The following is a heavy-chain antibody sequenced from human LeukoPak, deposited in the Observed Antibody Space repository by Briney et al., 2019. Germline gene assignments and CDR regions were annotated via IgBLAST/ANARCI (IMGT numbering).Heavy chain of an antibody. J-gene: IGHJ3*02. Sequence: GGSLRLSCAASGFSFSSYSMNWARQSPGKGLEWDSYISSSSTISYADSVKGRFTISRDNAKNSLYLQMNSLRAEDTAVYYCARVSCSSTSCPEPAFDIWGQGTMVTVSS. V-gene: IGHV3-48*04. CDR3: ARVSCSSTSCPEPAFDI. D-gene: IGHD2-2*01. CDR1: GFSFSSYS. CDR2: ISSSSTI.